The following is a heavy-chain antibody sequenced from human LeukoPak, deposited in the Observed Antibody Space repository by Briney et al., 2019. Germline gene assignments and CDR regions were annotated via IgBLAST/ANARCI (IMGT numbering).Heavy chain of an antibody. V-gene: IGHV3-21*01. CDR1: GFTFSSYS. CDR2: ISSSSSYI. J-gene: IGHJ4*02. Sequence: GGSLRLSCAASGFTFSSYSMNWVRQAPGKGLEWVSSISSSSSYIYYADSVKGRFTISRDNAKNSLYLQMNSLRAEDTAVYYCASGTQPWLEVYWGQGTLVTVSS. CDR3: ASGTQPWLEVY. D-gene: IGHD5-18*01.